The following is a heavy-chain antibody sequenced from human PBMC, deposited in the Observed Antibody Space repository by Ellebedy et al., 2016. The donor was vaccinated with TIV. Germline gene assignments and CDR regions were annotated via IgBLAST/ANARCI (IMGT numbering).Heavy chain of an antibody. CDR3: GRSGYGSGWSFDY. V-gene: IGHV1-2*02. CDR1: GYTFTGYY. J-gene: IGHJ4*02. CDR2: INPNSGDT. D-gene: IGHD6-19*01. Sequence: AASVKVSCKASGYTFTGYYIHWVRQAPGQGLEWVAWINPNSGDTAYAQNLQGRVTVTGDTSISTAYMELSRLISDDTAVYYCGRSGYGSGWSFDYWGQGTLVTVSS.